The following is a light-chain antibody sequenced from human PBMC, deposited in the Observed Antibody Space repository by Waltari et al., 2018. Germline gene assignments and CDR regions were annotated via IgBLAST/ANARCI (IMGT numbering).Light chain of an antibody. V-gene: IGKV3-20*01. J-gene: IGKJ4*01. CDR3: QQYDGSVLT. CDR2: GAS. Sequence: EIVLTQSPGTLSLSPGERVIISCRASQIITGSWLTWYRQKPGQAPRLLIYGASTSAPGIPDRFSGGVSGADFTLTISRLEPEDSAVKYCQQYDGSVLTFGGGTKVEIK. CDR1: QIITGSW.